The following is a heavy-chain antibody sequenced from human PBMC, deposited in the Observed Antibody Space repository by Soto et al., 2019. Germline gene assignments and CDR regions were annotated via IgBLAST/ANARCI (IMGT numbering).Heavy chain of an antibody. Sequence: QVQLQESGPGLVKPSETLSLTCTVSGASISHYSCSWIRQSAGKGLEWIGRVNTRGTSHYNPSLRSRVAVSVDKSRNPFSLRVTSVTAADTALYYCVTESGDNWTYEVYWGQGTPVTVSS. CDR3: VTESGDNWTYEVY. V-gene: IGHV4-4*07. J-gene: IGHJ4*02. D-gene: IGHD1-7*01. CDR2: VNTRGTS. CDR1: GASISHYS.